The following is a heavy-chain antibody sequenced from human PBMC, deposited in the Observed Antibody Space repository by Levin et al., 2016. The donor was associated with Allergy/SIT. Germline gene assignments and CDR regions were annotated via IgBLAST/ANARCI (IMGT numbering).Heavy chain of an antibody. V-gene: IGHV1-2*04. CDR3: ARSAYSSSWYPYYYYGMDV. D-gene: IGHD6-13*01. Sequence: ASVKVSCKASGYTFTGYYMHWVRQAPGQGLEWMGWINPNSGGTNYAQKFQGWVTMTRDTSISTAYMELSRLRSDDTAVYYCARSAYSSSWYPYYYYGMDVWGQGTTVTVSS. J-gene: IGHJ6*02. CDR1: GYTFTGYY. CDR2: INPNSGGT.